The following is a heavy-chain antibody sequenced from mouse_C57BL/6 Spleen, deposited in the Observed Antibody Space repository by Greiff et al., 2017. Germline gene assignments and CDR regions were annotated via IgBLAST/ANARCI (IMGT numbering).Heavy chain of an antibody. CDR1: GFTFSDYY. CDR3: ARHCDYYYYAMDY. CDR2: ISNGGGST. J-gene: IGHJ4*01. Sequence: DVKLVESGGGLVQPGGSLKLSCAASGFTFSDYYMYWVRQTPEKRLEWVAYISNGGGSTYYPDTVKGRFTISRDNAKNTLYLQMSRLKSEDTAMYYCARHCDYYYYAMDYWGQGTSVTVSS. D-gene: IGHD2-4*01. V-gene: IGHV5-12*01.